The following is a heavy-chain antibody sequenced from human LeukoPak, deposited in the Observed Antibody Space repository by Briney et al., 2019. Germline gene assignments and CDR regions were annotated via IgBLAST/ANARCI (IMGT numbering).Heavy chain of an antibody. V-gene: IGHV1-2*02. Sequence: ASVKVSCKASGYTFTGYYMHWVRQAPGQGLEWMGWIKPTSGGTNYAQKFQGRVTMTRDTSISTAYMEPSRLRSDDTAVYYCARDLSPYYYDSSGRNPFAFDIWGQGTMVTVSS. J-gene: IGHJ3*02. CDR1: GYTFTGYY. CDR3: ARDLSPYYYDSSGRNPFAFDI. CDR2: IKPTSGGT. D-gene: IGHD3-22*01.